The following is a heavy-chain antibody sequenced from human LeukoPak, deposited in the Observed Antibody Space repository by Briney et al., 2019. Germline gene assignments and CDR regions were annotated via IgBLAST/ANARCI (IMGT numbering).Heavy chain of an antibody. Sequence: VKVSCKASGGTFSSYAISWVRQAPGQGIEWMGGIIPIFGTANYAQKFQGRVTITTDESTSTAYMELSSLRSEDTAVYYCARDPPRGTAPGYWGQGTLVTVSS. V-gene: IGHV1-69*05. D-gene: IGHD5-18*01. J-gene: IGHJ4*02. CDR3: ARDPPRGTAPGY. CDR1: GGTFSSYA. CDR2: IIPIFGTA.